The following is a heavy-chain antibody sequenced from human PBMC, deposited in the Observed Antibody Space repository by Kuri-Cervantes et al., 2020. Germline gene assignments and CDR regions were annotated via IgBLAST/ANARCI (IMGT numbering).Heavy chain of an antibody. Sequence: SETLSLTCTVSGGSISSSSYYWGWIRQPPGKGLEWIGSIYYSGSTYYNPSLKSRVTISVDTSKNQFSLKLSSVTAADTAVYYCAKVEVTTENFDYWGQGTLVTVSS. J-gene: IGHJ4*02. CDR3: AKVEVTTENFDY. D-gene: IGHD4-17*01. V-gene: IGHV4-39*07. CDR2: IYYSGST. CDR1: GGSISSSSYY.